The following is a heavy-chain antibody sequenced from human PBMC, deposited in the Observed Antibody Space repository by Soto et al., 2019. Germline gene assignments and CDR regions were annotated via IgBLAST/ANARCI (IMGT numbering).Heavy chain of an antibody. CDR3: ARSPRSDELSLFDF. Sequence: SETLSLTCSVPGGSIRRSSYFWTWIRQPPGKGLEYIGSIYYSGRTHHNPSLESRVTISVDTSRNQFSLKLASLTAADTAVYYCARSPRSDELSLFDFWGQGTLVTVSS. CDR1: GGSIRRSSYF. CDR2: IYYSGRT. D-gene: IGHD3-16*02. V-gene: IGHV4-39*01. J-gene: IGHJ5*01.